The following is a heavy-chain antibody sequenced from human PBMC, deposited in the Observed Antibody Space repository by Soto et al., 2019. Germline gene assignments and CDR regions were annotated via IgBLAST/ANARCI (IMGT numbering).Heavy chain of an antibody. V-gene: IGHV3-7*01. Sequence: PGGSLRLSCVDSGFTFVGYEMSWGRQAPGKGLEWVANIKQDGSEKYYVDSVKGRFTLSRDNAKNSLYLQMNSLRAEDTAVYYCASGYRNAFDIWGQGTMVTVSS. CDR1: GFTFVGYE. CDR3: ASGYRNAFDI. D-gene: IGHD3-16*02. J-gene: IGHJ3*02. CDR2: IKQDGSEK.